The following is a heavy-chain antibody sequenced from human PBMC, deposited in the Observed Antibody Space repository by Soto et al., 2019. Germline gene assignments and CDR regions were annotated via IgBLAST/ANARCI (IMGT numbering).Heavy chain of an antibody. Sequence: RPTMVNPTQTVTLSITVSGFSLSTSGMCVSWIRQPPGKALEWLALIDWGDDKYYSTSLKTRLTISKDTSKNQVVLTMTNMDPVDTATYYCARIREGYFESTNYYYYGMDVWGQGTTVTISS. CDR3: ARIREGYFESTNYYYYGMDV. V-gene: IGHV2-70*01. CDR1: GFSLSTSGMC. J-gene: IGHJ6*02. CDR2: IDWGDDK. D-gene: IGHD3-9*01.